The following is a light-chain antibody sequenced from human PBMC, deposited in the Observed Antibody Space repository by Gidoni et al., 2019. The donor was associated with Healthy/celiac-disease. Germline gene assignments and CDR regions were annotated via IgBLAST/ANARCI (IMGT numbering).Light chain of an antibody. CDR1: QSVSSN. Sequence: EIVMTQSPATLSVSPGERATLSCRASQSVSSNLAWYQQKPGQAPRLLIYGASTRATGIPARFSGSGSGTEFTLTISSLQSEDFSVYYFQQYNNWPPATFGPGTKVEIK. CDR2: GAS. V-gene: IGKV3-15*01. J-gene: IGKJ3*01. CDR3: QQYNNWPPAT.